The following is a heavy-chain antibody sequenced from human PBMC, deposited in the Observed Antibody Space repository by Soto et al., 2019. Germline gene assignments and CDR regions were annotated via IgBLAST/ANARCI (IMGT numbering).Heavy chain of an antibody. CDR3: ARGWSSSWPPSPTNNWFDP. J-gene: IGHJ5*02. D-gene: IGHD6-13*01. CDR2: IYHSGST. Sequence: QLQLQESGSGLVKPSQTLSLTCAVSGGSISSSGYSWSWIRQPPGKGLEWIGYIYHSGSTYYNPSLKSRVTISVDRSKNQFSLKLSSVTAADTAVYYCARGWSSSWPPSPTNNWFDPWGQGTLVTVSS. CDR1: GGSISSSGYS. V-gene: IGHV4-30-2*01.